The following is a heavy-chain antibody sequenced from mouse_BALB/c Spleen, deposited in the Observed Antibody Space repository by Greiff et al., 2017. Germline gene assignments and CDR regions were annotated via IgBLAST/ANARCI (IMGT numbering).Heavy chain of an antibody. D-gene: IGHD1-1*01. CDR3: ARGGTAGSSPFDY. V-gene: IGHV1-14*01. CDR2: INPYNDGT. J-gene: IGHJ2*01. Sequence: EVQLQQSGPELVKPGASVKMSCKASGYTFTSYVMHWVKQKPGQGLEWIGYINPYNDGTKYNEKFKGKATLTSDKSSSTAYMELSSLTSEDSAVYYCARGGTAGSSPFDYWGQGTTLTVSS. CDR1: GYTFTSYV.